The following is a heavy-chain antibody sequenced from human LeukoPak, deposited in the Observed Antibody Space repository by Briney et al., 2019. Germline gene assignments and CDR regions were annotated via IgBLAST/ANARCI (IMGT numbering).Heavy chain of an antibody. J-gene: IGHJ3*02. D-gene: IGHD3-10*01. CDR2: INNSEST. Sequence: PSETLSLTCAVYGGSFSGYYWTWMRQPPGKGLEWIGEINNSESTNYNPSLKSRVTISVDTSKNQFSLRLSSVTAADTAVYYCARSDGYGLVGIWGQGTMVTVSS. V-gene: IGHV4-34*01. CDR1: GGSFSGYY. CDR3: ARSDGYGLVGI.